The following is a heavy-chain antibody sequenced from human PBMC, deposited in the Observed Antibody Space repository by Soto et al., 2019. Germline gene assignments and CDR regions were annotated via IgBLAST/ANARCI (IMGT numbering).Heavy chain of an antibody. D-gene: IGHD3-3*02. J-gene: IGHJ6*02. CDR3: ASMIGVFMAAGCYGMDV. Sequence: QVQLVQSGAEVKKPGSSVKVSCKASGGTFSSYAISWVRQAPGQGLEWMGGIIPIFGTANYAQKFQGRVTITADESPRPAYMELSSLRSEDTAVYYWASMIGVFMAAGCYGMDVCGQGTTVTVSS. CDR2: IIPIFGTA. CDR1: GGTFSSYA. V-gene: IGHV1-69*01.